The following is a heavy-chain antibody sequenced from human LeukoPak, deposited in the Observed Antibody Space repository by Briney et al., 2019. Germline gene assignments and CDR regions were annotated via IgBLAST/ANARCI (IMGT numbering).Heavy chain of an antibody. V-gene: IGHV3-23*01. Sequence: GGSLRLSCAASGFSFSSYAMSWVRQAPGKGLEWVSSIGGSGGSTYYADSVKGRFTISRDNPKNTPYVQMNSLTGEDTAVYYCAKGGSGSYYKKGFDYWGQGTLVTVSS. D-gene: IGHD3-10*01. CDR3: AKGGSGSYYKKGFDY. CDR1: GFSFSSYA. J-gene: IGHJ4*02. CDR2: IGGSGGST.